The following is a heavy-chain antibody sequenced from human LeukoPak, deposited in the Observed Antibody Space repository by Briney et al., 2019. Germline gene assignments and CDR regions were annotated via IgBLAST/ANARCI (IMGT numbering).Heavy chain of an antibody. V-gene: IGHV4-34*09. CDR1: GESFSGYY. CDR3: ARRYGSGSYFWYDP. J-gene: IGHJ5*02. Sequence: KTSETLSLTCAVYGESFSGYYWSWIRQPPGKGLEWIGEVNHRGTTNYNPSLKSRVTISVDTSKNQFSLKLSSVTAADAAVYYCARRYGSGSYFWYDPWGQGTLVTVSS. CDR2: VNHRGTT. D-gene: IGHD3-10*01.